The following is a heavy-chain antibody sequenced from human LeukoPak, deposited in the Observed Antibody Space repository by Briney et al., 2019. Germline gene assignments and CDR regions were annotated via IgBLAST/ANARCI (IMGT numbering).Heavy chain of an antibody. V-gene: IGHV3-7*01. J-gene: IGHJ4*02. CDR3: TGETYYFDY. Sequence: EPGGSLRLSCAVSGFTFSTFWMSWVRQAPGKGLEWVANIKQDGSEKYYVDSVKGRFTISRDNAKNSLYLQMNSLRAEDTAVYYCTGETYYFDYWGQGTLVTVSS. CDR2: IKQDGSEK. CDR1: GFTFSTFW.